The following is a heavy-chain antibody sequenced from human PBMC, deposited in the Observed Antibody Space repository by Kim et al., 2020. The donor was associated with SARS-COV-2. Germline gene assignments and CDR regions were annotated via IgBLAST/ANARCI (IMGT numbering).Heavy chain of an antibody. CDR1: GFTFSSQS. Sequence: GGSLRLSCAASGFTFSSQSMNWVRQAPGKGLEWVSSISAASDYIFYADSVKGRFTISRDNAKRSLFLQMNSLRAEDTALYYCTRGGRPGVRTDYWGQGTLGRRLL. CDR3: TRGGRPGVRTDY. V-gene: IGHV3-21*01. J-gene: IGHJ4*02. CDR2: ISAASDYI. D-gene: IGHD1-1*01.